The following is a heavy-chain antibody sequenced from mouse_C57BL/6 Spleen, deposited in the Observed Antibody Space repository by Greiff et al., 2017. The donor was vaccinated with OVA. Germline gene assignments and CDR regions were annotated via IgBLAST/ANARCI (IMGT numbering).Heavy chain of an antibody. CDR1: GFNIKNTY. CDR2: IDPANGNT. J-gene: IGHJ4*01. CDR3: AGVCYGSRHPLMEY. V-gene: IGHV14-3*01. Sequence: VQLKESVAELVRPGASVKFSCTASGFNIKNTYMHWVKQRPEQGLEWIGRIDPANGNTKYAPKFQGKATITADTSSNTAYLQLSSLTSEDTDIYYCAGVCYGSRHPLMEYWGQGTSVTVAS. D-gene: IGHD1-1*01.